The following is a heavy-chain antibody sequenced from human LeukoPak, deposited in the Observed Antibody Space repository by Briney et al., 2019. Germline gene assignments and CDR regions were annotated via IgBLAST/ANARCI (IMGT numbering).Heavy chain of an antibody. V-gene: IGHV4-39*01. CDR3: ARHQWELHPFDY. CDR1: GGSISSSSYY. J-gene: IGHJ4*02. D-gene: IGHD1-26*01. Sequence: SETLSLTCAVSGGSISSSSYYWGWIRQPPGKGLEWIGSIYYSGSTYYNPSLKSRVTISVDTSKNQFSQKLSSVTAADTAVYYCARHQWELHPFDYWGQGTLVTVSS. CDR2: IYYSGST.